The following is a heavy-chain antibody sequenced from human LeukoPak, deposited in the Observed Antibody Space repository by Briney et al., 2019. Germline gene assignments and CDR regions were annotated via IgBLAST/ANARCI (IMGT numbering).Heavy chain of an antibody. CDR3: ARDGYIVVGGDYYYYGMDV. J-gene: IGHJ6*02. V-gene: IGHV3-21*01. Sequence: GGSLRLSCAASGFTFSSYSMNWAPQAQGKGLEGVSSISSSSSYIYYADSVEGRFTISRDNAKNSLYLQMNSLRAEDTAVYYCARDGYIVVGGDYYYYGMDVWGQGTTVTVSS. D-gene: IGHD2-2*01. CDR2: ISSSSSYI. CDR1: GFTFSSYS.